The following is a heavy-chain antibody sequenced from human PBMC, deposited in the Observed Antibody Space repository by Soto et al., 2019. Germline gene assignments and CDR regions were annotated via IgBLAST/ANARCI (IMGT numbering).Heavy chain of an antibody. D-gene: IGHD2-15*01. J-gene: IGHJ5*02. CDR2: IYYSGST. CDR3: AREVVCSGGSCPSGWFDP. Sequence: QVQLQESGPGLVKPSQTLSLTCTVSGGSISSGGYYWSWIRQHPGKGLEWIGYIYYSGSTYYNPSLKSRDTISVDTSKNQFSLKLSSVTAADTAVYYCAREVVCSGGSCPSGWFDPWGQGTLVTVSS. V-gene: IGHV4-31*03. CDR1: GGSISSGGYY.